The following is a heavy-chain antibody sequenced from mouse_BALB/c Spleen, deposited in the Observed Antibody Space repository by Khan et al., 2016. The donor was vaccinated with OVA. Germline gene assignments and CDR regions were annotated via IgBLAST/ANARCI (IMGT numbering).Heavy chain of an antibody. D-gene: IGHD2-3*01. V-gene: IGHV1S34*01. CDR3: ARDGYYYAMDY. Sequence: LVKTGASVKISCKASGYSFTGYYIHWVKHSHGKSLEWIGYISCYNGGTGYNPKFKGKAKFTVNTSSSTAHMQFKSLTSEDSAVYDCARDGYYYAMDYWGQGTSVTVSS. CDR1: GYSFTGYY. CDR2: ISCYNGGT. J-gene: IGHJ4*01.